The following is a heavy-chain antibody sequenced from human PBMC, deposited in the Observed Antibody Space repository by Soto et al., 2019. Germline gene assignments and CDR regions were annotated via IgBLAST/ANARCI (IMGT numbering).Heavy chain of an antibody. Sequence: PSEMRSLTCTVSGVCISSSSYYLGWIRQPPGKGLEWIGSIYYSGSTYYNPSLKSRVTISVDTSKNQFSLKLSSVTAADTAVYYCASPKIAFYNWFDPWGQGTLVTVSS. V-gene: IGHV4-39*01. CDR1: GVCISSSSYY. CDR2: IYYSGST. CDR3: ASPKIAFYNWFDP. D-gene: IGHD3-3*02. J-gene: IGHJ5*02.